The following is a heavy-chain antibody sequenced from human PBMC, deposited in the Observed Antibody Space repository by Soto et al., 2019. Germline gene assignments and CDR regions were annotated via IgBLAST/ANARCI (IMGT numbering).Heavy chain of an antibody. D-gene: IGHD3-10*01. J-gene: IGHJ4*02. V-gene: IGHV2-5*02. Sequence: QITLKESGPTVVKPTQTLTLTCTFSGFSVNSKGVGVGWIRQPPGKALEYVALIYWDDDKRYSPSLRHRLTITKDASGNQVVLSLADVDPVDTGPYYCAYRWGGTGSDFDHWGPGIGVTVSS. CDR1: GFSVNSKGVG. CDR3: AYRWGGTGSDFDH. CDR2: IYWDDDK.